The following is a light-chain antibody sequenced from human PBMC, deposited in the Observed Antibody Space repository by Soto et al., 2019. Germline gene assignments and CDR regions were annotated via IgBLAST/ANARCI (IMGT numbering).Light chain of an antibody. CDR1: SSDVGGYNY. V-gene: IGLV2-14*01. Sequence: QSALAQPASVSGSPGQSTVISCIGTSSDVGGYNYVSWYQQHPGKAPKFLIYEVDNRASGVSDRFSGSKSGNTASLTISGLQAEDEADYYCSSYTSSNTLVFGTGTKVTVL. CDR3: SSYTSSNTLV. J-gene: IGLJ1*01. CDR2: EVD.